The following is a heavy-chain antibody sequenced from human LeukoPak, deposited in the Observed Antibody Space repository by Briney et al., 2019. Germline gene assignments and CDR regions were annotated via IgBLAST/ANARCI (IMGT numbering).Heavy chain of an antibody. D-gene: IGHD5-12*01. J-gene: IGHJ4*02. CDR3: AREGPDSGYDTNFDY. CDR1: GYTFTGYY. V-gene: IGHV1-2*02. CDR2: INPNSGGT. Sequence: GASVKVSCKASGYTFTGYYMHWVRQAPGQGLEWMGWINPNSGGTNYAQKLQGRVTMTTDTSTSTAYMELRSLRSDDTAVYYCAREGPDSGYDTNFDYWGQGTLVTVSS.